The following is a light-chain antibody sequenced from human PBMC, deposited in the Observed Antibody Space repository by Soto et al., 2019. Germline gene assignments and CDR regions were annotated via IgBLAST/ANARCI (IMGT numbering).Light chain of an antibody. CDR3: GTWYGSLSGGV. V-gene: IGLV1-51*01. CDR1: SSNIGNNY. J-gene: IGLJ2*01. CDR2: DNN. Sequence: QSVLTQPPSGSAAPGQRVTISCSGSSSNIGNNYVSWYQQLPGTAPKLLIYDNNRRPSGIPDRFSGSKSGTSATLGISGLQTGDEADYYCGTWYGSLSGGVFGGGTKLTVL.